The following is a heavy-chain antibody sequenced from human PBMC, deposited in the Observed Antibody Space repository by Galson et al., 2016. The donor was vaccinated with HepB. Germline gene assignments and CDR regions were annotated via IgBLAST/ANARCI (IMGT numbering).Heavy chain of an antibody. CDR2: IDWDGDE. Sequence: PALVKPTQTLTVTCTFSGFSLSTSEMCVSWIRQPPGKALEWLALIDWDGDEYYSTSLETRLTISKDTSKNQVVLTMTNMDPVDTATYYCARSRAVAGTDYYYYMMDGGSQGTPVTVSS. D-gene: IGHD6-19*01. J-gene: IGHJ6*02. CDR1: GFSLSTSEMC. V-gene: IGHV2-70*01. CDR3: ARSRAVAGTDYYYYMMDG.